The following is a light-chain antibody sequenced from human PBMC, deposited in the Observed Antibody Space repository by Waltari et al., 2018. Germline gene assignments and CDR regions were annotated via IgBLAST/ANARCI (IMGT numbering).Light chain of an antibody. CDR1: QYITNY. CDR2: TAS. J-gene: IGKJ5*01. V-gene: IGKV1-9*01. CDR3: QQRHSYPFP. Sequence: DIQLTQSPSFLSASVGDRVTMTCRASQYITNYLAWYQQKPGKAPKLLIHTASTLQSGVPSRFSGSGSGTEFTLTIISLQPEDFATYYCQQRHSYPFPFGQGTRLEIK.